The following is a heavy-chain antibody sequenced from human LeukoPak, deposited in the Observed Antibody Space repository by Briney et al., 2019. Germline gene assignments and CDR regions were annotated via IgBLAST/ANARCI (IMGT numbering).Heavy chain of an antibody. CDR1: GFTFSSYW. Sequence: GGSLRLSCAASGFTFSSYWMSWVRQAPGKGLEWVANIKQDGSEKYYVDSVKGRFTISRDNSKNTLYLQMNSLRAEDTAVYYCARDRGDSSGWQPYYGMDVWGQGTTVTVSS. J-gene: IGHJ6*02. D-gene: IGHD6-19*01. V-gene: IGHV3-7*03. CDR2: IKQDGSEK. CDR3: ARDRGDSSGWQPYYGMDV.